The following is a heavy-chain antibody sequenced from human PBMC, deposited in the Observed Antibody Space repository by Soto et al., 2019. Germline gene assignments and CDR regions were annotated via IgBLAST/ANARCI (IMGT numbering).Heavy chain of an antibody. J-gene: IGHJ4*02. D-gene: IGHD3-3*01. V-gene: IGHV3-23*01. CDR1: GFTFSSYA. CDR3: AKDSFTIFGVADENDY. CDR2: ISGSGGST. Sequence: GGSLRLSCAASGFTFSSYAMSWVRQAPGKGLEWVSAISGSGGSTYYADSVKGRFTISRDNSKNTLYLQMNSLRAEDTAVYYCAKDSFTIFGVADENDYWGQGTLVTVSS.